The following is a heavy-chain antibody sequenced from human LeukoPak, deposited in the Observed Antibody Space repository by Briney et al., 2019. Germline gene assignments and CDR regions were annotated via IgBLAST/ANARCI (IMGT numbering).Heavy chain of an antibody. J-gene: IGHJ4*02. Sequence: GGSLRLSCAASGFTFSSYAMGWVRQAPGKGLQWVSVISGSGTTTYYADSVKGRFTISRDNSKDTLYLQMNSLRVEDTAVYYCAKRGTSSWHFDYWGQGTLVTVSS. V-gene: IGHV3-23*01. CDR3: AKRGTSSWHFDY. D-gene: IGHD6-13*01. CDR1: GFTFSSYA. CDR2: ISGSGTTT.